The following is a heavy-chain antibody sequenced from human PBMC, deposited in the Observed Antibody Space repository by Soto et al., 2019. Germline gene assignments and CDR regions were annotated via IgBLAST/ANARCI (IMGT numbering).Heavy chain of an antibody. V-gene: IGHV3-72*01. D-gene: IGHD2-15*01. CDR2: IRNKANSYTT. CDR3: ARDSGSCWAVYAFDM. CDR1: GFTFSDHY. J-gene: IGHJ3*02. Sequence: SLRLSCAASGFTFSDHYMDWVRQAPGKGLEWVGRIRNKANSYTTEYAASVKGRFTISRDDSLNSLYLQMNSLKTEDTAVYYCARDSGSCWAVYAFDMWGQGTMVTVSS.